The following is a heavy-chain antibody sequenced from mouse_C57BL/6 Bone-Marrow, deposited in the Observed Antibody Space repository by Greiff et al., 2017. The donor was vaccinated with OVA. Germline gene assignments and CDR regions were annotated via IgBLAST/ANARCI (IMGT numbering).Heavy chain of an antibody. V-gene: IGHV1-26*01. J-gene: IGHJ3*01. D-gene: IGHD1-3*01. Sequence: VQLQQSGPELVKPGASVKISCKASGYTFTDYYMNWVKQSHGKSLEWIGDINPNNGGTSYNQKFKGKATLTVDKSSSTAYMELRSLTSEDSAVYYWAGSSFAYWGQGTLVTVSA. CDR2: INPNNGGT. CDR3: AGSSFAY. CDR1: GYTFTDYY.